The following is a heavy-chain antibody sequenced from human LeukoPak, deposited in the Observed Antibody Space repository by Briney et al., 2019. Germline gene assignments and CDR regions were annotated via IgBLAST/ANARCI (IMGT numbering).Heavy chain of an antibody. J-gene: IGHJ3*02. CDR1: GGSISSYY. Sequence: SETLSLTRTVSGGSISSYYRSWIRQPPGKGLEWIGYIYYSGSTNYNPSLKRRVTISVDTSKNQFSLKLSSVTAADTAVYYCARDGSIVGATTDAFDIWGQGTMVTVSS. CDR3: ARDGSIVGATTDAFDI. V-gene: IGHV4-59*01. CDR2: IYYSGST. D-gene: IGHD1-26*01.